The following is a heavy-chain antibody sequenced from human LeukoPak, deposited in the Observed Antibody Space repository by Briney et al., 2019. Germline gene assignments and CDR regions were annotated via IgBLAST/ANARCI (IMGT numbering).Heavy chain of an antibody. CDR2: VIPTLEIA. CDR3: ASALGGDYYFDY. D-gene: IGHD2-21*01. J-gene: IGHJ4*02. Sequence: SVKVSCKASGATFITSSFSWVRHAPGQGLEWRGRVIPTLEIAHYAQKFQGRVTITADKSTSTAYMELSSLRSEGTAVYYCASALGGDYYFDYWGQGTLVTVSS. CDR1: GATFITSS. V-gene: IGHV1-69*02.